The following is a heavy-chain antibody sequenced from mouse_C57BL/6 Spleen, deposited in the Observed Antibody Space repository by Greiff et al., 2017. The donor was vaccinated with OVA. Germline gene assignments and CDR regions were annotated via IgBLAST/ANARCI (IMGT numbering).Heavy chain of an antibody. Sequence: DVMLVESGGGLVKPGGSLKLSCAASGFTFSDYGMHWVRQAPEKGLEWVAYISSGSSTIYYADTVKGRFTISRDNAKNTLFLQMTSLRSEDTAMYYCARLEIITGTDWYFDVWGTGTTVTVSS. V-gene: IGHV5-17*01. CDR2: ISSGSSTI. J-gene: IGHJ1*03. CDR1: GFTFSDYG. CDR3: ARLEIITGTDWYFDV. D-gene: IGHD4-1*01.